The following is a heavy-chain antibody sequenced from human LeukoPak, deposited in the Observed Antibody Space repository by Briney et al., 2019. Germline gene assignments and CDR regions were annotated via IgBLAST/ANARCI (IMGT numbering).Heavy chain of an antibody. Sequence: SETLSLTCTVSGGSISSGGYYWRWIRQHPGKGLEWIVYIYYSGSTYYNPSLKSRVTISVDTSKNQFSLKLSSVTAADTAVYYCVRYSYYYASGSQFDYWGQGTLVTVSS. J-gene: IGHJ4*02. CDR1: GGSISSGGYY. V-gene: IGHV4-31*03. CDR2: IYYSGST. D-gene: IGHD3-10*01. CDR3: VRYSYYYASGSQFDY.